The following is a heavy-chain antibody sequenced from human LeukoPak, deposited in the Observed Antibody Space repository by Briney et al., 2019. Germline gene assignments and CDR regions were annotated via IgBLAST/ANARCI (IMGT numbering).Heavy chain of an antibody. Sequence: ASVKVSCKASGGTFSSYAISWVRPAPGQGLEWMGRIIPILGVANYAQKFQGRVTITADKSTSTAYMELSSLRSEDTAVYYCARVSSNSRGDYFDYWGQGTLVTVSS. CDR2: IIPILGVA. D-gene: IGHD4-23*01. J-gene: IGHJ4*02. CDR1: GGTFSSYA. V-gene: IGHV1-69*04. CDR3: ARVSSNSRGDYFDY.